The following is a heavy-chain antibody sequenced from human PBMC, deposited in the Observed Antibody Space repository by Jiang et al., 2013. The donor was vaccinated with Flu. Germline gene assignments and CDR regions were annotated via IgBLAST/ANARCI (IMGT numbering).Heavy chain of an antibody. CDR2: IYSSGST. CDR3: ARHVDLGGAAGDFDY. J-gene: IGHJ4*02. D-gene: IGHD6-13*01. Sequence: SLACTVAGGSISNYYWSWIRQPPGKGLEWIGYIYSSGSTYYNPSLKSRVTISVDTSKNQFSLKLSSVTAADTAVYYCARHVDLGGAAGDFDYWGQGTLVTVSS. V-gene: IGHV4-59*08. CDR1: GGSISNYY.